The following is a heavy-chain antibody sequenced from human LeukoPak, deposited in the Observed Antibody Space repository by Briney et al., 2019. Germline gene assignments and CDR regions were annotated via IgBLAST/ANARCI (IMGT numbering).Heavy chain of an antibody. CDR2: MNPNSGNT. D-gene: IGHD1-26*01. CDR3: ARALVGAKTSWNY. J-gene: IGHJ4*02. V-gene: IGHV1-8*01. Sequence: GWMNPNSGNTGYAQKFQGRVTMTRNTSISTAYMELSSLRSEDTAVYYCARALVGAKTSWNYWGQGTLVTVSS.